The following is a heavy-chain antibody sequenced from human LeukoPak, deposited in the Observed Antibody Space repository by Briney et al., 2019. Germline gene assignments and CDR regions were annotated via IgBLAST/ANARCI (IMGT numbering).Heavy chain of an antibody. D-gene: IGHD4-17*01. J-gene: IGHJ4*02. Sequence: GGSLRLSCAASGFTFSSYAMSWVRQAPGKGLEWVSAISGSGGSTYYADSVKGRFTISRDNSKNTLYLQMNSLRAEDTAVYYCAKSRTTVTTRGSGLDYWGQGTLVTVSS. CDR1: GFTFSSYA. CDR2: ISGSGGST. V-gene: IGHV3-23*01. CDR3: AKSRTTVTTRGSGLDY.